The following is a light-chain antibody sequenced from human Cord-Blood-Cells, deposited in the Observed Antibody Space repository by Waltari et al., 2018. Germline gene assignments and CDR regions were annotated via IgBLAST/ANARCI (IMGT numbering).Light chain of an antibody. CDR3: QAWDSSTV. CDR2: QDS. Sequence: SYELTQPPSVSVSPGQTASITCSGDKLGDKYACWYQQTPGQSPLLVIYQDSKRPSGIPERFSGSNSGNTATLTISGTQAMDEADYYCQAWDSSTVFGTGTKVTVL. V-gene: IGLV3-1*01. CDR1: KLGDKY. J-gene: IGLJ1*01.